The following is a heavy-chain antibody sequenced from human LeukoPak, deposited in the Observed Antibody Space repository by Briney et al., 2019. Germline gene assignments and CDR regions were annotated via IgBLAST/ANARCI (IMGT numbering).Heavy chain of an antibody. CDR2: INHSGST. Sequence: SETLSLTCAVYGGSFSGYYWSWIRQPPGKGLEWIGEINHSGSTNYNPSLKSRVTISVDTSKNQFSLKLSSVTAADTAVYYCARVADGYYGSGSSYYFDYWGQGTLVTVSS. D-gene: IGHD3-10*01. CDR3: ARVADGYYGSGSSYYFDY. V-gene: IGHV4-34*01. J-gene: IGHJ4*02. CDR1: GGSFSGYY.